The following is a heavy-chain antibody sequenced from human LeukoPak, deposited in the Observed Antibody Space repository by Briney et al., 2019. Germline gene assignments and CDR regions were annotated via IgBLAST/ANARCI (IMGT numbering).Heavy chain of an antibody. V-gene: IGHV4-31*03. CDR2: IYYSGST. J-gene: IGHJ5*02. D-gene: IGHD3-10*01. CDR1: GGSISSGGYY. Sequence: PSETLSLTCTVSGGSISSGGYYWSWIRQHPGKGLEWIGYIYYSGSTYYNPSLKSRVTISVDTSKNQFSLKLSSVTAADTAVYYCAREGMTNNWFDPWGQGTLVTVSS. CDR3: AREGMTNNWFDP.